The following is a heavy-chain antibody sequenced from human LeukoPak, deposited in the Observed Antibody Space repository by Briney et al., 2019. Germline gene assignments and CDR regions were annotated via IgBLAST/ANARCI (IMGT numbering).Heavy chain of an antibody. CDR1: GFTFSNAW. V-gene: IGHV3-15*01. CDR2: IKSKTDGGTT. D-gene: IGHD3-3*01. Sequence: GGSLRLSCAASGFTFSNAWMSWVHQVPGKGLEWVGRIKSKTDGGTTDYAAPVKGRFTISRDDSKNTVYLQMNSLKTEDTAVYYCTTAVSDFWSGYSDYWGQGTLVTVSS. CDR3: TTAVSDFWSGYSDY. J-gene: IGHJ4*02.